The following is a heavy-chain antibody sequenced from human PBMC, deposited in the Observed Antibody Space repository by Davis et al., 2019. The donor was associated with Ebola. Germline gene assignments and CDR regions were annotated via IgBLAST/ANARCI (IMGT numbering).Heavy chain of an antibody. D-gene: IGHD5-24*01. CDR1: GGSISSSSYY. V-gene: IGHV4-61*05. Sequence: SETLSFTCTVSGGSISSSSYYWGWIRQSPGKGLEWIAFISNGGRTIYNPSLRGRVTISIDTSKNQFSLEVRSVTAADTAFYYCVRGSDAYKTGYWGQGTLVTVSS. CDR3: VRGSDAYKTGY. J-gene: IGHJ4*02. CDR2: ISNGGRT.